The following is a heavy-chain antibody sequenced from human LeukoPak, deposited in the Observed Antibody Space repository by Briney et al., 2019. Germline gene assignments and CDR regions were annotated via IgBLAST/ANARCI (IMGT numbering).Heavy chain of an antibody. V-gene: IGHV1-2*02. Sequence: APVKVSCKASGYTFTDYYMHWVRQAPGQGLEWMGWINPDSGVTNYPQKFQGRVTMTRDTSSSTAYMELIRLRSDDTAVYYCARDGTFDIWGRGTMVTVSS. CDR2: INPDSGVT. J-gene: IGHJ3*02. CDR3: ARDGTFDI. CDR1: GYTFTDYY. D-gene: IGHD2-15*01.